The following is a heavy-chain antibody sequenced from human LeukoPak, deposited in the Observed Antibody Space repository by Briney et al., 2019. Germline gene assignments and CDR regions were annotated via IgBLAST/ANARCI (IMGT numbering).Heavy chain of an antibody. CDR1: GFTFSSYA. V-gene: IGHV3-23*01. D-gene: IGHD3-9*01. J-gene: IGHJ4*02. Sequence: GGSLRLSCAASGFTFSSYAMSWVRQAPGKGLEWVSAISGSGGSTYYADSVKGRFTISRDNSKNTLYLQVNSLRAEDTAVYYCAKDLDDILSANFDYWGQGTLVTVSS. CDR2: ISGSGGST. CDR3: AKDLDDILSANFDY.